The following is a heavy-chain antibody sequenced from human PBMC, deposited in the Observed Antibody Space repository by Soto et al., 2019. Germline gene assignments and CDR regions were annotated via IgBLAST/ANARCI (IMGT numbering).Heavy chain of an antibody. D-gene: IGHD2-21*02. CDR2: ISYDGSNK. J-gene: IGHJ4*02. CDR3: AKDLAVTATQDDY. Sequence: GGSLRLSCAASGFTFSSYGMHWVRQAPGKGLEWVAVISYDGSNKYYADSVKGRFTISRDNSKNTLYLQMNSLRAEDTAVYYCAKDLAVTATQDDYWGQGTLVTVSS. V-gene: IGHV3-30*18. CDR1: GFTFSSYG.